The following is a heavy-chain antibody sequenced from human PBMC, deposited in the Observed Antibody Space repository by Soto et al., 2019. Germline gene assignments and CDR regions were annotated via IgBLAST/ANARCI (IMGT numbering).Heavy chain of an antibody. V-gene: IGHV4-39*01. D-gene: IGHD4-4*01. CDR2: IDYSATA. J-gene: IGHJ4*02. CDR1: YGSFSVSNVF. CDR3: ARTTGRHLDF. Sequence: DTLSLTCSVLYGSFSVSNVFWGWCLQPPGKGLEWIGNIDYSATAYFNPSLGTRVTFPVDTSKNQFSLALYSVTAADTAVYYCARTTGRHLDFWGQGILVTVSS.